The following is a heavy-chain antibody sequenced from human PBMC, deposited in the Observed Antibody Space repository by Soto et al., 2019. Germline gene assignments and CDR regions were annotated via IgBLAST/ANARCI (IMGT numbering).Heavy chain of an antibody. D-gene: IGHD6-19*01. CDR1: GITFSNFG. V-gene: IGHV3-23*01. CDR3: AKREVAGTTYFDY. J-gene: IGHJ4*02. CDR2: IGAGGTT. Sequence: HPGGSLRLSCAASGITFSNFGMSWVRQAPGKGLEWVSSIGAGGTTNYADSVKGRFTISRDNSKNTLYLQVNSLRVEDTAVYYCAKREVAGTTYFDYWGQGILVTVS.